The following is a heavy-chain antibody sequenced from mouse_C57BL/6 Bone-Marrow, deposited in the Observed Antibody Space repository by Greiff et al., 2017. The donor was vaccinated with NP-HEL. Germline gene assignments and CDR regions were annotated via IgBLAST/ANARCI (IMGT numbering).Heavy chain of an antibody. CDR2: ISSGSSTI. D-gene: IGHD1-1*01. CDR3: ARRSYHTYYYAMDY. J-gene: IGHJ4*01. Sequence: EVKVVESGGGLVKPGGSLKLSCAASGFTFSDYGMHWVRQAPEKGLEWVAYISSGSSTIYYADTVKGRFTISRDNAKSTLFLQMTSLRSENTTMYYCARRSYHTYYYAMDYWGQGTSVTVSS. CDR1: GFTFSDYG. V-gene: IGHV5-17*01.